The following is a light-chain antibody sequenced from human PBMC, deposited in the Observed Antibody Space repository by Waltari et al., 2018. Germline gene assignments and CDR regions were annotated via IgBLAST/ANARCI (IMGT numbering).Light chain of an antibody. CDR2: EDD. CDR3: QSYHSSNPCV. V-gene: IGLV6-57*03. Sequence: NFMLTQPHSVSESPGKTVTISCTRSSGSIASNYVQWYQQRPGSARTTVIYEDDQRPPGGLARCSAASDCSSTSASLTIAGQTAEDEAYYCCQSYHSSNPCVFGAGTKLTVL. CDR1: SGSIASNY. J-gene: IGLJ3*02.